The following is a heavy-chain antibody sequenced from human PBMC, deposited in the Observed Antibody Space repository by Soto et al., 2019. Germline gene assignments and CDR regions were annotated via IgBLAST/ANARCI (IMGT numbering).Heavy chain of an antibody. J-gene: IGHJ6*03. CDR2: INAGNGNT. V-gene: IGHV1-3*01. CDR3: GRDTVGYYYYMDV. CDR1: GYTFTSYA. Sequence: ASVKVSCKASGYTFTSYAMHWVRQAPGQRLEGMGWINAGNGNTKYSQKFQGRVTITRDTSASTAYMELSSLRSEDTAVYYCGRDTVGYYYYMDVWGKGTTVTVSS. D-gene: IGHD4-4*01.